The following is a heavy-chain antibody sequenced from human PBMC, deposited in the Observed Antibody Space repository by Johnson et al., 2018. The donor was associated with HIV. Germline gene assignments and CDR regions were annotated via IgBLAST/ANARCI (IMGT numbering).Heavy chain of an antibody. CDR1: GFTFSSYG. V-gene: IGHV3-30*02. D-gene: IGHD2/OR15-2a*01. Sequence: QMLLVESGGGVVQPGGSLRLSCAASGFTFSSYGMHWVRQVPGNGLEWVTFIQYDGTNKYYADSVNGRFTISRDNSKNTLYLQMYSLRAEDTAVYYCAKDLSYPKTRAFDIWGQGTMVTVSS. CDR3: AKDLSYPKTRAFDI. CDR2: IQYDGTNK. J-gene: IGHJ3*02.